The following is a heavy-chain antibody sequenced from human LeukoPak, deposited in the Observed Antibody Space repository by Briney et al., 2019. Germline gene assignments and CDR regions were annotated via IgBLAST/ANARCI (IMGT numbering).Heavy chain of an antibody. CDR2: INPNSGGT. Sequence: ASVKVSCKASGYTFTGYYMHWVRQAPGQGLEWMGWINPNSGGTNYAQKFQGRVTMTRNTSISTAYMELSSLRSEDTAVYYCARQRWYSANFDYWGQGTLVTVSS. D-gene: IGHD4-23*01. J-gene: IGHJ4*02. CDR3: ARQRWYSANFDY. CDR1: GYTFTGYY. V-gene: IGHV1-2*02.